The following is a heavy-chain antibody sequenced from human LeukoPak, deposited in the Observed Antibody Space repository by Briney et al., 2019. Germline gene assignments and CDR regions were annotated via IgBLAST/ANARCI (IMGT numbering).Heavy chain of an antibody. V-gene: IGHV3-7*01. D-gene: IGHD6-6*01. Sequence: GGSLRLSCAASGFTFRTYAMTWVRQAPGKGLEWVANIKQDGSEKYYVDSVKGRFTISRDNAKSSLYLQMNSLRAEDTAVYYCARDRGSSSDYWGQGALVTVSS. CDR1: GFTFRTYA. CDR2: IKQDGSEK. J-gene: IGHJ4*02. CDR3: ARDRGSSSDY.